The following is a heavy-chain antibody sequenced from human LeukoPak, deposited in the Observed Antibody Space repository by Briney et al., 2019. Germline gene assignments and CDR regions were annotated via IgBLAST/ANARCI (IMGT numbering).Heavy chain of an antibody. Sequence: ASVKVSCKASGYTFTSYDINWVRQATGQGLEWMGWMNSNSGNTGYAQKFQGRVTMTRNTSISTAYMELSSLRSEDTAVYYCARKRAAPRWFDPWGQGTLVTVSS. D-gene: IGHD6-13*01. CDR1: GYTFTSYD. V-gene: IGHV1-8*01. J-gene: IGHJ5*02. CDR2: MNSNSGNT. CDR3: ARKRAAPRWFDP.